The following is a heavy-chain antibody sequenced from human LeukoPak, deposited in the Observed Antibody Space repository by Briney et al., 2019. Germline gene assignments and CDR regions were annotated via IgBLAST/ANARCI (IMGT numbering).Heavy chain of an antibody. D-gene: IGHD6-19*01. Sequence: PGGSLRLSCAASGFTFSSYAMSWVRQAPGKGLEWVSAISGSGGSTYYADSVKGRFTISRDNSKNTLYLQMNSLRAEDTAVYYCAKALKAGGWYGVYYFDNWGQGTLVTVSS. V-gene: IGHV3-23*01. CDR1: GFTFSSYA. CDR3: AKALKAGGWYGVYYFDN. J-gene: IGHJ4*02. CDR2: ISGSGGST.